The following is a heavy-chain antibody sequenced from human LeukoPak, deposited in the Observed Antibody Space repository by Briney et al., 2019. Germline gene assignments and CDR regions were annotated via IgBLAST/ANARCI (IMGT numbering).Heavy chain of an antibody. D-gene: IGHD1-26*01. J-gene: IGHJ4*02. CDR1: GYTLTQLS. Sequence: ASVSVSCMVSGYTLTQLSMHWVRQAPGKGRAWMGGFDPEDGETIYAQKFQGRVTMNDDTSTDTAYMELSSLRSDDTAVYYCATDSGAYFLFWGQGTLVTVSS. CDR2: FDPEDGET. V-gene: IGHV1-24*01. CDR3: ATDSGAYFLF.